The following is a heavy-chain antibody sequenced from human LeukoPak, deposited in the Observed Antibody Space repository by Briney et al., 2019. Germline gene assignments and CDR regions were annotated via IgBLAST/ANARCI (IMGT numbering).Heavy chain of an antibody. D-gene: IGHD3-22*01. CDR3: ARGRYYYDSSGYLFRYYYMDV. CDR1: GYTFTSYG. V-gene: IGHV1-18*01. CDR2: ISAYNGNT. Sequence: ASVKVSCKASGYTFTSYGISWVRQAPGQGLEWMGWISAYNGNTNYAQKLQGRVTMTRNTSISTAYMELSSLRSEDTAVYYCARGRYYYDSSGYLFRYYYMDVWGKGTTVTISS. J-gene: IGHJ6*03.